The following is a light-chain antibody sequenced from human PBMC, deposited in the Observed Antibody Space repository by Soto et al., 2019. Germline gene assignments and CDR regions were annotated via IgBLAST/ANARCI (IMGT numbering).Light chain of an antibody. CDR3: QQYGSSPPYT. CDR1: QSVSNNY. V-gene: IGKV3-20*01. CDR2: GSS. J-gene: IGKJ2*01. Sequence: EVVLTQSPGTLSLSPGERATLSCRASQSVSNNYFAWYQQKPGHAPRLLIFGSSDRATGTPDRFSGSGSGTDFTLTISRLEPEDFAVYYCQQYGSSPPYTFGQGTKLEIK.